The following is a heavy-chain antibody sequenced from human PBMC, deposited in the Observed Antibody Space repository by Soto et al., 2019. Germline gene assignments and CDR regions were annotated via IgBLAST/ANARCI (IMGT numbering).Heavy chain of an antibody. CDR3: AKDPRSVVERSVYGMDV. CDR2: ISGSGGST. J-gene: IGHJ6*02. CDR1: GFTFSTYG. V-gene: IGHV3-23*01. Sequence: EVQVLESGGGLVQSGGSLRLSCAASGFTFSTYGMSWVRQAPGEGLEWVSAISGSGGSTYYADSVKGRFTISGDNSKNTLYLQMNSLRAEDTAVYYCAKDPRSVVERSVYGMDVWGQGTTVTVSS. D-gene: IGHD2-21*01.